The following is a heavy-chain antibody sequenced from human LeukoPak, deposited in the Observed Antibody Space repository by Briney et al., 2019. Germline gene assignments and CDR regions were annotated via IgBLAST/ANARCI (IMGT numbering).Heavy chain of an antibody. CDR2: INHSGST. V-gene: IGHV4-34*01. J-gene: IGHJ4*02. CDR1: GGSFSGYY. D-gene: IGHD2-21*02. Sequence: SETLSLTCAVYGGSFSGYYWSWIRQPPGKGLEWIGEINHSGSTNYNPSLKSRVTISVDTSKNQFSLKLSSVTAADTAVSYCARGPPYIVVVTGIGFFDSWGQGTLVTVSS. CDR3: ARGPPYIVVVTGIGFFDS.